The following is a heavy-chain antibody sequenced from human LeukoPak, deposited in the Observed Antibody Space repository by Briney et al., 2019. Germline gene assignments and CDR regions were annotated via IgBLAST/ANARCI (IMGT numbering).Heavy chain of an antibody. J-gene: IGHJ6*02. V-gene: IGHV3-30*18. CDR2: ISYDGSKK. Sequence: PGRSLRLSCAASGFPFSSYGMHWVRQAPGKGLEWVAVISYDGSKKYYADSVKGRFTISRDNSKNTLYLQMNSLRAEDTAVYYCANGFYYDTRGYYLYYYYAMDVWGQGTTVTVSS. D-gene: IGHD3-22*01. CDR1: GFPFSSYG. CDR3: ANGFYYDTRGYYLYYYYAMDV.